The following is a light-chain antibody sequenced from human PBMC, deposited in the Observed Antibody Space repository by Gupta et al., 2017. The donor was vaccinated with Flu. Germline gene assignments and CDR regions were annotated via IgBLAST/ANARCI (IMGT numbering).Light chain of an antibody. J-gene: IGKJ5*01. Sequence: GDRVTITCRASQDIDRWLAWYQQQPGKAPKLLIHVASSSQSGVPSRFSGSGSGTDFTLTINGLQPEDFATYYCQQSDTFPITFGQGTRLEMK. CDR1: QDIDRW. CDR3: QQSDTFPIT. CDR2: VAS. V-gene: IGKV1-12*01.